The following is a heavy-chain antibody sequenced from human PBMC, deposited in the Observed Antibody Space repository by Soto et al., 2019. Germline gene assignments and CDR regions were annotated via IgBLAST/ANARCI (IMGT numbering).Heavy chain of an antibody. CDR3: ARFIRIAAAGPNWFDP. Sequence: SGPTLVNPTDTLTLTCTVSGFSLSNARMGVSWTRQPPGKALEWLAHIFSNDEKSYSTSLKSRLTISKDTSKSQVVLTMTNMDPVDTATYYCARFIRIAAAGPNWFDPWGQGTLVTVSS. CDR1: GFSLSNARMG. CDR2: IFSNDEK. V-gene: IGHV2-26*01. J-gene: IGHJ5*02. D-gene: IGHD6-13*01.